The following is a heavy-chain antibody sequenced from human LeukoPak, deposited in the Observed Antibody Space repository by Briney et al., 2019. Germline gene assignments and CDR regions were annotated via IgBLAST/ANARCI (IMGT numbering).Heavy chain of an antibody. V-gene: IGHV1-46*01. CDR1: GYTFTSYY. D-gene: IGHD5-24*01. Sequence: ASVKVSCTASGYTFTSYYMHWVRQAPGQGLEWMGIINPSGGSTSYAQKFQGRVTMTRDTSTSTVCMELSSLRSEDTAVYYCARDRGRDGYNFNSDYFDYWGQGTLVTVSS. CDR3: ARDRGRDGYNFNSDYFDY. CDR2: INPSGGST. J-gene: IGHJ4*02.